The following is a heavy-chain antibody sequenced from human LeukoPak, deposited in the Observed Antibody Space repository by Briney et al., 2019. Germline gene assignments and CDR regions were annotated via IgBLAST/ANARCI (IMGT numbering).Heavy chain of an antibody. J-gene: IGHJ4*02. CDR1: GFTLSNYA. V-gene: IGHV3-23*01. CDR2: IGGRGDRT. D-gene: IGHD3-10*01. Sequence: PGGSLRLSCAASGFTLSNYAMSWVRQAPGKGLEWVSTIGGRGDRTNYADSVKGRFTVSRDNSKNTLYLQMDSLRVEDTAVYYCAQPLGSGSYSDYWGQGTLVTVSS. CDR3: AQPLGSGSYSDY.